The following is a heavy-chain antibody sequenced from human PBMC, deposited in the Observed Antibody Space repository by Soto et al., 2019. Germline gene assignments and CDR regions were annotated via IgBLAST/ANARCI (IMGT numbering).Heavy chain of an antibody. CDR2: ISYDGSNK. CDR3: AKNDKRWLAIDDAFDI. Sequence: QVQLVESGGGVVQPGRSLRLSCAASGFTFSSYGMHWVRQAPGKGLEWVAVISYDGSNKYYADSVKGRFTISRDNSKNTLYLQMNSLRAEDTAVYYCAKNDKRWLAIDDAFDIWGQGTMVTVSS. V-gene: IGHV3-30*18. J-gene: IGHJ3*02. D-gene: IGHD6-19*01. CDR1: GFTFSSYG.